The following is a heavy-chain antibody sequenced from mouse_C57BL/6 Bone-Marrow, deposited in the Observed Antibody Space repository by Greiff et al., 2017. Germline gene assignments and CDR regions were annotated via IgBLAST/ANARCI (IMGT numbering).Heavy chain of an antibody. D-gene: IGHD1-1*02. CDR3: ARLYYGGGYFDC. Sequence: QVQLQQPGAELVKPGASVKLSCKASGYTFTSYWMHWVKQRPGQGLEWIGMIHPNSGSTNYNEKFKSKATLTVDKSSGTAYMQLSSLTCEDSAVYYWARLYYGGGYFDCCGQGTSLTVSS. CDR2: IHPNSGST. V-gene: IGHV1-64*01. CDR1: GYTFTSYW. J-gene: IGHJ2*02.